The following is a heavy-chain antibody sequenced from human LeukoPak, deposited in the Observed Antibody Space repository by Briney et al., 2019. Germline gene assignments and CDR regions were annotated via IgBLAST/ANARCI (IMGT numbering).Heavy chain of an antibody. V-gene: IGHV1-8*01. Sequence: GASVKVSCKASGYTFTSYDINWVRQATGQGLEWMGWMNPNSGNTGYAQKFQGRVTMTRNTSISTVYMELSSLRSEDTAVYYCARRFSSSWYYYYYYMDVWGKGTTVTVSS. D-gene: IGHD6-13*01. CDR2: MNPNSGNT. J-gene: IGHJ6*03. CDR1: GYTFTSYD. CDR3: ARRFSSSWYYYYYYMDV.